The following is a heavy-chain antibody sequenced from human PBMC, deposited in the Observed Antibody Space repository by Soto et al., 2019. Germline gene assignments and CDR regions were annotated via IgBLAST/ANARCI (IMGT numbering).Heavy chain of an antibody. CDR2: ISAYNGNT. D-gene: IGHD3-9*01. J-gene: IGHJ6*02. CDR1: GYTFTSYG. CDR3: ARAYFDWLPRDYYYYGMDV. V-gene: IGHV1-18*01. Sequence: QFQLVQSGAEVKKPGASVKVSCKASGYTFTSYGISWVRQAPGQGLEWMGWISAYNGNTNYAQKLQGGVTMTTDTSTSTAYMELRSLRSDDTAVYYCARAYFDWLPRDYYYYGMDVWGQGTTVTVSS.